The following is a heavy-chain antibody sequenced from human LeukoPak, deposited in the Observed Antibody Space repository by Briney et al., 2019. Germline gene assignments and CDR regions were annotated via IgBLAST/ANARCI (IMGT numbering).Heavy chain of an antibody. CDR2: ISYDGSNK. Sequence: PGRSLRLSCAASGFTFSSYAMHWVRQAPGKGLEWVAVISYDGSNKYYADSVKGRFTISRDNSKNTLYLQMNSLRAENTAVYYCARAPGYYYGMDVWGQGTTVTVSS. CDR3: ARAPGYYYGMDV. CDR1: GFTFSSYA. J-gene: IGHJ6*02. V-gene: IGHV3-30*14.